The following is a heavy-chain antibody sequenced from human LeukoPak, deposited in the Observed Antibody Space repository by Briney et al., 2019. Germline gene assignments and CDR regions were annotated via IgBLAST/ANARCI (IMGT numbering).Heavy chain of an antibody. V-gene: IGHV3-74*01. CDR1: GFTFTTYW. D-gene: IGHD1-26*01. J-gene: IGHJ4*02. CDR3: AKDRKVEAFDY. Sequence: GGSLRLSCAASGFTFTTYWMHWVRQAPGKGLVWVSHINSDGSITSYADSVKGRFTISRDNAKNTLYLQMNSLRAEDTAVYYCAKDRKVEAFDYWGQGTLVTVS. CDR2: INSDGSIT.